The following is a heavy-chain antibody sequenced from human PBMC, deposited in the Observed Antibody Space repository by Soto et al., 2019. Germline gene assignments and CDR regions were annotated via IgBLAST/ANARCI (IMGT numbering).Heavy chain of an antibody. Sequence: PGGSLRLSCAASGFTVSANYMGWVRLAPGKGLEWVSVLSSGGRTYYPDTVEGRFTISGDNSKNTVYRQMHSLRAEDTAVYYCATNNTPGGMDVWGQGTTVTVSS. J-gene: IGHJ6*02. D-gene: IGHD1-20*01. CDR2: LSSGGRT. V-gene: IGHV3-53*01. CDR3: ATNNTPGGMDV. CDR1: GFTVSANY.